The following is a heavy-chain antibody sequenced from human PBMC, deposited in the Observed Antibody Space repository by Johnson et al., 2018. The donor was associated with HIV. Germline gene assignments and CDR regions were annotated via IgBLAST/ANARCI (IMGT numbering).Heavy chain of an antibody. CDR3: ARQIVVVTADDAFDI. V-gene: IGHV3-66*03. D-gene: IGHD2-21*02. J-gene: IGHJ3*02. Sequence: QLVESGGGLIQPGGSLRLSCAASGFTVSSNYMSWVRQAPGKGLEWVSVIYSCGTIYYADSVKGRFTISRDNAKNSLYLQRNSLRAEDTVVYYCARQIVVVTADDAFDIWGQGTRVTVSS. CDR2: IYSCGTI. CDR1: GFTVSSNY.